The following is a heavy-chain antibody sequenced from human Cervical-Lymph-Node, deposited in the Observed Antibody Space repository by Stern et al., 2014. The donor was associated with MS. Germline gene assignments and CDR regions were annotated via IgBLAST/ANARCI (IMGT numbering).Heavy chain of an antibody. CDR2: IYESGTT. Sequence: QVQLQESGPRLVRPSETLSLICSVSGGSISSSNSYWGWIRQSPGKGLEWIGSIYESGTTFYNSSVESRVTISVDPSKKHFPLALRPVTAADTAMYYCARHRLATGYSNSYDGLDVWGQGTTVTVSS. J-gene: IGHJ6*02. D-gene: IGHD6-13*01. CDR1: GGSISSSNSY. CDR3: ARHRLATGYSNSYDGLDV. V-gene: IGHV4-39*01.